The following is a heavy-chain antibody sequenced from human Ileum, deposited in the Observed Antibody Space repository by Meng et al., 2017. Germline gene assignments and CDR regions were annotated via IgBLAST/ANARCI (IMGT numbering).Heavy chain of an antibody. CDR1: GYTFRNYP. J-gene: IGHJ4*02. CDR3: ARENDNWNYFDY. CDR2: INAGNGNI. Sequence: QVQLVQSGTEGKKVGASVKVSCTASGYTFRNYPLHWVRQAPGQRPEWMGWINAGNGNIKISQKFQDRITITSDTSANAYMELSSLRSEDTAVYFCARENDNWNYFDYWGQGSLVTVSS. D-gene: IGHD1-1*01. V-gene: IGHV1-3*01.